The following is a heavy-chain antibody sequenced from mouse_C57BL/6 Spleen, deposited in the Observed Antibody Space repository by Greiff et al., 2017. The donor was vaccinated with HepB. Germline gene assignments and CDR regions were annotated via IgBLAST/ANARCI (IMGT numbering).Heavy chain of an antibody. CDR1: GFTFSDYG. CDR2: ISSGSSTI. J-gene: IGHJ1*03. V-gene: IGHV5-17*01. D-gene: IGHD2-5*01. CDR3: ARPYYSNYVWYFDV. Sequence: EVNVVESGGGLVKPGGSLKLSCAASGFTFSDYGMHWVRQAPEKGLEWVAYISSGSSTIYYADTVKGRFTISRDNAKNTLFLQMTSLRSEDTAMYYCARPYYSNYVWYFDVWGTGTTVTVSS.